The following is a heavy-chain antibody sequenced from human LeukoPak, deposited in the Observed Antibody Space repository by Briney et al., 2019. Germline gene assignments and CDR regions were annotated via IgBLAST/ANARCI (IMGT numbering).Heavy chain of an antibody. D-gene: IGHD6-13*01. J-gene: IGHJ5*02. CDR3: ARQGSSSSWLNRDKYNWFDP. V-gene: IGHV4-38-2*01. CDR1: GYSISSGYY. Sequence: SETLSLTCAVSGYSISSGYYWGWIRQPPGKGLEWIGSIYHSGSTYYNPSLESRVTISVDTSKNQFSLKLSSVTAADTAVYYCARQGSSSSWLNRDKYNWFDPWGQGTLVTVSS. CDR2: IYHSGST.